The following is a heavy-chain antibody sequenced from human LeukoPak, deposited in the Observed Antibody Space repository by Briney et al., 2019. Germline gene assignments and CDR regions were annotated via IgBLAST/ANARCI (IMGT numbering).Heavy chain of an antibody. CDR2: INHSGGT. Sequence: SETLSLNCDVSDGSFSGYYWTWIRQPPGKGLEWIGEINHSGGTNYNLSLKSRVTTSTDTSKNQFSLNLTSVTAADTAVYYCARGRWLFQYWYFDLWGRGTLVTVSS. J-gene: IGHJ2*01. V-gene: IGHV4-34*01. CDR1: DGSFSGYY. D-gene: IGHD3-22*01. CDR3: ARGRWLFQYWYFDL.